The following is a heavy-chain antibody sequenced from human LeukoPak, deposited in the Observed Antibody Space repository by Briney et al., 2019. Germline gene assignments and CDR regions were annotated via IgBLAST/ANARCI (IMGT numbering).Heavy chain of an antibody. CDR2: IYYSGST. CDR1: GGSISSYY. CDR3: ARDNLRPAGYYYYMDV. J-gene: IGHJ6*03. D-gene: IGHD5-24*01. V-gene: IGHV4-59*01. Sequence: SETLSLTCTVSGGSISSYYWSWIRQPPGKGLEWIGYIYYSGSTNYNPSLKSRVTISVDTSKNQFSLKLSSVTAADTAVYYCARDNLRPAGYYYYMDVWGKGTTVTVSS.